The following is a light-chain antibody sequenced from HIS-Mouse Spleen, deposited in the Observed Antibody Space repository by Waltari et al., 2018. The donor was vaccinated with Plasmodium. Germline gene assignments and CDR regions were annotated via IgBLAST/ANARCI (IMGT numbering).Light chain of an antibody. Sequence: DIQMTQSPSTLSASVGDRVTITCRASQSIRSRLAWYQQKPGKAPKLLIYKASSFESGVPSRFSGSGSGTEFTLTISSLQPDDFATYYCQQYNSYSWTFGQGTKVEIK. V-gene: IGKV1-5*03. CDR3: QQYNSYSWT. J-gene: IGKJ1*01. CDR2: KAS. CDR1: QSIRSR.